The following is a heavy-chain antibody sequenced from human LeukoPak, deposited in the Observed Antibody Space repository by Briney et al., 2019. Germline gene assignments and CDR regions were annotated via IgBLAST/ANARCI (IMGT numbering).Heavy chain of an antibody. J-gene: IGHJ6*03. CDR3: ARAQASSSWYHYYYYYMDV. D-gene: IGHD6-13*01. CDR2: IYTSGST. Sequence: SETLSLTCTVSGGSISSYYWSWIRQPAGKGLGWIGRIYTSGSTNYNPSLKSRVTMSVDTSKNQFSLKLSSATAADTAVYYCARAQASSSWYHYYYYYMDVWGKGTTVTISS. V-gene: IGHV4-4*07. CDR1: GGSISSYY.